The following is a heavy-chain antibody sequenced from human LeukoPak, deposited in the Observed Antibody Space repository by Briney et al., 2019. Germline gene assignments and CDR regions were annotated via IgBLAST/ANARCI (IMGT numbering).Heavy chain of an antibody. D-gene: IGHD6-13*01. CDR1: GFTFSSYE. CDR2: ISSSGSTK. CDR3: ARGATTAVGWVYMDV. Sequence: GGSLRLSCAASGFTFSSYEMNWVRQAPGKGLEWLSYISSSGSTKYYANSVKGRFTISRDNAKNSVYLQMNSLTAEDTGLYYCARGATTAVGWVYMDVWGKGTTVTISS. J-gene: IGHJ6*03. V-gene: IGHV3-48*03.